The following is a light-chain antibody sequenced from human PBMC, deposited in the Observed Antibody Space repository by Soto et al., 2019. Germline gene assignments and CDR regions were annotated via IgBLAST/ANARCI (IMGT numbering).Light chain of an antibody. J-gene: IGKJ3*01. CDR1: QSVNNRY. Sequence: EIVLTQSPGTLSLSPGERATLSCRASQSVNNRYLAWYQQRPGQAPRLLIYGTSSRATAIPDRFSGSGSGTDFTLPITSLEPEDVAVYYCQQYDALPFTFGPGTKVDIK. CDR3: QQYDALPFT. CDR2: GTS. V-gene: IGKV3-20*01.